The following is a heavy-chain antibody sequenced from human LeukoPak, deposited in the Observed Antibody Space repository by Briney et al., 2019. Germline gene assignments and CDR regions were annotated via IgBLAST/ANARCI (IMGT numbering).Heavy chain of an antibody. V-gene: IGHV3-43*02. CDR1: GFTFDDHA. D-gene: IGHD6-19*01. J-gene: IGHJ3*01. Sequence: GGSLRLSCAASGFTFDDHAMHWGRQAPGKGLEWVSLVSGDGGGTYYADSVKGRFTISRDNSKNSLYLQMNSLRTEDTALYYCAKDRRQWLLFDVWGQGAMVTVSS. CDR3: AKDRRQWLLFDV. CDR2: VSGDGGGT.